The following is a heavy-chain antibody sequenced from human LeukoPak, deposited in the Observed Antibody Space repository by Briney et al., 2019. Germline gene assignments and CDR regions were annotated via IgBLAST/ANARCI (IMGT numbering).Heavy chain of an antibody. D-gene: IGHD2-2*01. V-gene: IGHV3-74*01. J-gene: IGHJ6*02. CDR1: GFTFSSYW. CDR2: INSDGSST. Sequence: GGSLRLSCAASGFTFSSYWMHWVRQAPGTGLVWVSRINSDGSSTSYADSVKGRFTISRDSAKNTLYLQMNSLRAEDTAVYYCARGYCSSTSCYSYYYYGVDVWGQGTTVTVSS. CDR3: ARGYCSSTSCYSYYYYGVDV.